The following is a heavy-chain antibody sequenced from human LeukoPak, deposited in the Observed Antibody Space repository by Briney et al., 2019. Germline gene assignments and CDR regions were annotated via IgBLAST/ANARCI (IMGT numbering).Heavy chain of an antibody. Sequence: ALVKVSCKASGYTFTSYGISWVRQAPGQGLEWMGWISAYNGNTNYAQKLQGRVTMTTDTSTSTAYMELRSLGSDDTAVYYCALSGSYAPFDYWGQGTLVTVSS. V-gene: IGHV1-18*01. J-gene: IGHJ4*02. CDR1: GYTFTSYG. CDR3: ALSGSYAPFDY. D-gene: IGHD1-26*01. CDR2: ISAYNGNT.